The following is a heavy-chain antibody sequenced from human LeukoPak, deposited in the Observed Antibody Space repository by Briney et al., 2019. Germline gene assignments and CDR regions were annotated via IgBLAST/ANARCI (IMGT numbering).Heavy chain of an antibody. J-gene: IGHJ4*02. CDR3: ARGPLPYYFDY. CDR2: IYYSGST. D-gene: IGHD5/OR15-5a*01. Sequence: SETLSLTCAVYGGSFSGYYWSWIRQHPGKGLEWIGYIYYSGSTYYNPSLKSRVTISVDTSKNQFSLKLSPVTAADTAVYYCARGPLPYYFDYWGQGTLVTVSS. V-gene: IGHV4-31*11. CDR1: GGSFSGYY.